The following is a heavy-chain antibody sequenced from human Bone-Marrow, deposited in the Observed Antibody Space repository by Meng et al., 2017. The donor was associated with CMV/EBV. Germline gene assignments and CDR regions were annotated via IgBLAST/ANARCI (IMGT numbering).Heavy chain of an antibody. Sequence: GGSLRLSCAASGFTFSSYAMSWVRQAPGKGLEWVGRIKSKTDGGTTDYAAPVKGRFTISRDDSKNTLYLQMNSLKTEDTAVYYCTTDLGEMATVFDYWGQGTLVTVSS. CDR3: TTDLGEMATVFDY. CDR1: GFTFSSYA. D-gene: IGHD5-24*01. V-gene: IGHV3-15*01. CDR2: IKSKTDGGTT. J-gene: IGHJ4*02.